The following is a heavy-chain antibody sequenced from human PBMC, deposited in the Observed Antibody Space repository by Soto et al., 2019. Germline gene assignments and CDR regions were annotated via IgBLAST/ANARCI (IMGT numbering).Heavy chain of an antibody. J-gene: IGHJ4*02. CDR1: GVSLTSGIYY. CDR2: LFYSGGT. Sequence: NPSETLSLTCSVSGVSLTSGIYYWSWIRQHPGKGLDGVGSLFYSGGTDYNPSLKSRVNISVDTSKNQFFLKLSSVTDADTAVYYCASTEDFFDYWGQGTLVT. CDR3: ASTEDFFDY. V-gene: IGHV4-31*03.